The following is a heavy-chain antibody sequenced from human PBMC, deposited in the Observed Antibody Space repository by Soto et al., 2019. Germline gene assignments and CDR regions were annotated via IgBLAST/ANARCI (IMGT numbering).Heavy chain of an antibody. CDR2: ISGSGGST. J-gene: IGHJ1*01. Sequence: GGSLRLSCAASGFTFSSYAMSWVRQAPGKGLEWVSAISGSGGSTYYADSVKGRFTISRDNSKNTLYLQMNSLRAEDTAVYYCAKSNLVVVVAATNAEYFQHWGQGTLVTVSS. D-gene: IGHD2-15*01. CDR3: AKSNLVVVVAATNAEYFQH. CDR1: GFTFSSYA. V-gene: IGHV3-23*01.